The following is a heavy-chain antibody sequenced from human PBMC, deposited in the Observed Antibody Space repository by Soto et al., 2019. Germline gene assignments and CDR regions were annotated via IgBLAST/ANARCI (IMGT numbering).Heavy chain of an antibody. CDR2: IIPIVGTA. CDR3: AREADGDYDGRGYYYDGMYV. Sequence: QVQLVQSGAEVKKPGSSVKVSCKASGGTFSSYAISWVRQAPGQGLEWMGGIIPIVGTANYARKFQGRVTMTADEATSTAYRELRSLRQDDTAVYYCAREADGDYDGRGYYYDGMYVWGQGGTVRVSS. CDR1: GGTFSSYA. J-gene: IGHJ6*02. D-gene: IGHD4-17*01. V-gene: IGHV1-69*01.